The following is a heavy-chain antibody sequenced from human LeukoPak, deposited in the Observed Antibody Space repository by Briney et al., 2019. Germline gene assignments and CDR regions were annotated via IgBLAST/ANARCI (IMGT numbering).Heavy chain of an antibody. V-gene: IGHV1-2*02. D-gene: IGHD3-22*01. CDR3: ARDVLGYDSSASD. CDR1: GYSFTGYY. Sequence: GASVKVSSKASGYSFTGYYIHWVRQAPGQGLEWMGWVNSNIGDTYYAQKFRGRLAITRDKSITTVHMELSSLRSNDTAVYYCARDVLGYDSSASDWGQGTLVTVSS. J-gene: IGHJ4*02. CDR2: VNSNIGDT.